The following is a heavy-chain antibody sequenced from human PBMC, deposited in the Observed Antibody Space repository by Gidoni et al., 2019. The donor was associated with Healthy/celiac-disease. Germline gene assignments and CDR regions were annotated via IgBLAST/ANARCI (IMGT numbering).Heavy chain of an antibody. CDR3: ARDAGFYDSSGNYFDY. V-gene: IGHV3-33*08. CDR1: GFTFSSYG. D-gene: IGHD3-22*01. J-gene: IGHJ4*02. CDR2: IWYDGSNK. Sequence: QVQLVESGGGVVQPGRSLRLSCAASGFTFSSYGMHWVRQAPGKGLEGVAVIWYDGSNKYYADSVKGRFTISRDNSKNTLYLQMNSLRAEDTAVYYCARDAGFYDSSGNYFDYWGQGTLVTVSS.